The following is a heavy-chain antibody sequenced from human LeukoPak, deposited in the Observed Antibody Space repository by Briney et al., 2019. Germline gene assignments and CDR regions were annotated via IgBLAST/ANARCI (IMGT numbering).Heavy chain of an antibody. CDR1: GFTFGSYG. V-gene: IGHV3-30*18. CDR3: AKTGDDGYGSSWYRGYFDY. J-gene: IGHJ4*02. Sequence: GGSRRLSSAAAGFTFGSYGMHWVRQAPGKGLEWVAVISYDGSNKYYADSVKGRFTISRDNSKNTLYLQMNRLRAEDTAVYYCAKTGDDGYGSSWYRGYFDYWGQGTLVTVSS. D-gene: IGHD6-13*01. CDR2: ISYDGSNK.